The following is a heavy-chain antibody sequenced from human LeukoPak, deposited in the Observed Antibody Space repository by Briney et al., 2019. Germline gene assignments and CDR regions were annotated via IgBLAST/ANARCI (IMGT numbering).Heavy chain of an antibody. D-gene: IGHD2-2*01. CDR1: GFTFSSYA. CDR2: ISGSGGST. J-gene: IGHJ3*02. V-gene: IGHV3-23*01. Sequence: GGSLRLSCAASGFTFSSYAMSWVRQAPGKGLEWVSAISGSGGSTYYADSVKGRFTVSRDNSKNTLYLQMNSLRAEDTAVYYCAKMYQASDAFDIWGQGTMVTVSS. CDR3: AKMYQASDAFDI.